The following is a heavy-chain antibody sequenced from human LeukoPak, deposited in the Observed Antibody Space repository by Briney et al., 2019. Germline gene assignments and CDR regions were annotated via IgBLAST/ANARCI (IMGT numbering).Heavy chain of an antibody. CDR1: GGSISSYY. V-gene: IGHV4-59*08. CDR2: IYYSGST. Sequence: SETLSLTCTVSGGSISSYYWSWIRQPPGKGLEWIGYIYYSGSTNYNPSLKSRVTISVDTSKNQFSLKLSSVTAADTAVYYCARSGPAGTYWYFDLWGRGTLVTVSS. J-gene: IGHJ2*01. D-gene: IGHD2-2*01. CDR3: ARSGPAGTYWYFDL.